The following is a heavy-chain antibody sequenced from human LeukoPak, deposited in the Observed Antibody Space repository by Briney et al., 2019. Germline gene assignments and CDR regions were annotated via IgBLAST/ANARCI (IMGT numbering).Heavy chain of an antibody. Sequence: SETLSLTCTVSGGSISSYNWSWIRQPPGKGLEWISYIFYGVSTNYNPSPKSRVTISLDTFKRQFSLKLSYVPAADTGVYDCARYRCGGFGEYNDAFDIWGQGTMVTVSS. D-gene: IGHD3-10*01. CDR1: GGSISSYN. V-gene: IGHV4-59*01. J-gene: IGHJ3*02. CDR2: IFYGVST. CDR3: ARYRCGGFGEYNDAFDI.